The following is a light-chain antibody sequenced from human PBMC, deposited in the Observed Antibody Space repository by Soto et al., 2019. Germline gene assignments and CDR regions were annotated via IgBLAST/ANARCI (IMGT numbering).Light chain of an antibody. J-gene: IGLJ1*01. CDR3: CSFTTTSTHV. CDR1: SSDVGGYNY. Sequence: QSALTQPRSVSGSPGQSVAISCTGTSSDVGGYNYVSWYQQHPGKAPKLMIYDVNKRPSGVPDRFSGSKSGNTASLTISGLQAEDEADYYCCSFTTTSTHVFGTGTKVTVL. V-gene: IGLV2-11*01. CDR2: DVN.